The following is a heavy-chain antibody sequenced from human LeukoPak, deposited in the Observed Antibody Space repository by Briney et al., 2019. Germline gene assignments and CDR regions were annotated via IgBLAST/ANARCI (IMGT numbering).Heavy chain of an antibody. CDR1: GGTSNSHA. CDR2: IIPNLGTT. V-gene: IGHV1-69*04. D-gene: IGHD3-22*01. J-gene: IGHJ4*02. CDR3: AATNDGGGYQWGDFFDF. Sequence: SVKVSCKASGGTSNSHAISWVRQAPGQGLEWMGRIIPNLGTTNRAQNFQDRVTLTADKSTNTAYMELTSLTSDDTAVYYCAATNDGGGYQWGDFFDFWGQGTLVTVSS.